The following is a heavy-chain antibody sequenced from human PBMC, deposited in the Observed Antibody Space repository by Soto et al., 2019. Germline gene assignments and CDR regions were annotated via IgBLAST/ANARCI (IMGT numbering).Heavy chain of an antibody. Sequence: ASVKVSCKASGYTFTSYGISWVRQAPGQGLEWMGWTSAYNGNTNYAQKLQGRVTMTTDTSTSTAYMELRSLRSDDTAVYYCARDGLPAAIRPVTAFDIWGQGTMVTVSS. CDR3: ARDGLPAAIRPVTAFDI. V-gene: IGHV1-18*04. J-gene: IGHJ3*02. CDR1: GYTFTSYG. CDR2: TSAYNGNT. D-gene: IGHD2-2*02.